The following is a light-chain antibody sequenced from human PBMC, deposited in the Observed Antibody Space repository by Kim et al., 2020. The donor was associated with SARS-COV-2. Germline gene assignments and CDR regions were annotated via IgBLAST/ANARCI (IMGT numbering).Light chain of an antibody. CDR1: SRSSYY. CDR2: SKS. V-gene: IGLV3-19*01. Sequence: ALGQTVRITCQAGSRSSYYESRYKQKPGQAPVLVINSKSNRPSGSPERVSGSRSGKTTYLTNTGAKAEDEADYYCNSRESSGNHCVFGTGAKVTGL. J-gene: IGLJ1*01. CDR3: NSRESSGNHCV.